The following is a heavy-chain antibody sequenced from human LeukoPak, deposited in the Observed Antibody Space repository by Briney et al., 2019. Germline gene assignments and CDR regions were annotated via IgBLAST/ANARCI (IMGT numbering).Heavy chain of an antibody. J-gene: IGHJ4*02. CDR1: GGSISSGGYS. CDR3: ARASGYDSYYFDY. D-gene: IGHD5-12*01. CDR2: IYHSGST. Sequence: SQTLSLTCAVSGGSISSGGYSWSWIRQPPGKGLEWIGYIYHSGSTYYNPSLKSRVTISVDRSKNQFSLKLSSVTAADTAVYYCARASGYDSYYFDYWGQGTLVTVSS. V-gene: IGHV4-30-2*01.